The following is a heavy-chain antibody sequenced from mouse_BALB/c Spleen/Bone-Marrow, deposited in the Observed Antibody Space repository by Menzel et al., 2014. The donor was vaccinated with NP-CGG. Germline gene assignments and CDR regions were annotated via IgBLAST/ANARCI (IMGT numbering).Heavy chain of an antibody. CDR2: INPNNGGT. V-gene: IGHV1-18*01. D-gene: IGHD1-1*01. CDR3: AIYYYGSSYAMDY. CDR1: GYTFTDYN. J-gene: IGHJ4*01. Sequence: VHVKQSGPELVKPGASVKIPCKASGYTFTDYNMDWVKQSHGKSLEWIGDINPNNGGTIYNQKFKGKATLTVDKSSSTAYMELRSLTSEDTALYYCAIYYYGSSYAMDYWGQGTSVTVSS.